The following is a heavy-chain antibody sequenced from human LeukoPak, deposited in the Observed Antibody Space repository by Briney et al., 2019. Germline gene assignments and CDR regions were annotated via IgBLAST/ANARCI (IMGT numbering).Heavy chain of an antibody. Sequence: GGSLRLSCSASGFTFSSYAMHWVRQAPGKGLEYVSAISSNGGSTYYADSVKGRFTISRDNSKNTLYLQMSSLRAEDTAVYYCVKDSFDYYGSPSIHPNWFDPWGQGTLVTVSS. CDR2: ISSNGGST. CDR3: VKDSFDYYGSPSIHPNWFDP. D-gene: IGHD3-10*01. V-gene: IGHV3-64D*06. J-gene: IGHJ5*02. CDR1: GFTFSSYA.